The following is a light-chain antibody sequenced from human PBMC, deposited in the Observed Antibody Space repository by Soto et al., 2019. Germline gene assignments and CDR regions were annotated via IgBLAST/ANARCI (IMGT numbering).Light chain of an antibody. CDR2: WAS. V-gene: IGKV4-1*01. CDR1: QSVLYSSNNKNY. Sequence: DIVMTQSPDSLAVSLGERATINCKSSQSVLYSSNNKNYLAWYQQKSGQPPKLLIYWASTRESGVPDRFSGSGSVTDFTLTINSLQAEDVAVYYCQQFHSYPLTFGGGTKVDIK. CDR3: QQFHSYPLT. J-gene: IGKJ4*01.